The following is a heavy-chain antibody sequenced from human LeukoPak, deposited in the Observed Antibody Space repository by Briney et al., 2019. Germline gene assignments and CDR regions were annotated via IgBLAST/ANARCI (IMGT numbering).Heavy chain of an antibody. J-gene: IGHJ5*02. Sequence: SETLSPTCTVSGGSISSYYWSWIRQPPGKGLEWIGYIYYSGSTNYNPSLKSRVTISVDTSKNQFSLKLSSVTAADTAVYYCARSLLDYYDSSGPNWFDPWGQGTLVTVSS. D-gene: IGHD3-22*01. V-gene: IGHV4-59*01. CDR1: GGSISSYY. CDR3: ARSLLDYYDSSGPNWFDP. CDR2: IYYSGST.